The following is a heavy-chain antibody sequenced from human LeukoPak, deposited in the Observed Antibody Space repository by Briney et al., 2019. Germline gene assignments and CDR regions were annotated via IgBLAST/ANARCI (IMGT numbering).Heavy chain of an antibody. CDR1: GYTFTSYD. CDR3: ARDLDSSGYYRSDAFDI. D-gene: IGHD3-22*01. Sequence: GASVKVSCKASGYTFTSYDINWVRQATGQGLEWMGWMNPNSGNTGYAQKFQGRVTMTTDKSTSTAYMQLWSLRSDDTAVYYCARDLDSSGYYRSDAFDIWGQGTMVTVSS. CDR2: MNPNSGNT. V-gene: IGHV1-8*01. J-gene: IGHJ3*02.